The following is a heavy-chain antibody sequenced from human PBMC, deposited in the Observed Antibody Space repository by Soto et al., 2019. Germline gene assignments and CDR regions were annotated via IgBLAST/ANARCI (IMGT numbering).Heavy chain of an antibody. D-gene: IGHD3-16*02. J-gene: IGHJ3*02. V-gene: IGHV3-23*01. CDR3: AKLGPYYDYVWGSYRSHAFDI. CDR2: ISGSGGST. CDR1: GFTFSSYA. Sequence: HPGGSLRLSCAASGFTFSSYAMSWVRQAPGKGLEWVSAISGSGGSTYYADSVKGRFTISRDNSKNTLYLQMNSLRAEDTAVYYCAKLGPYYDYVWGSYRSHAFDIWGQGTMVTVSS.